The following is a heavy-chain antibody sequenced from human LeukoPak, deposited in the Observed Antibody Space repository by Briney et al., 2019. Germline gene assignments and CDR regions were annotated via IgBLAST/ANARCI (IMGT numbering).Heavy chain of an antibody. CDR3: AKGLDILVY. D-gene: IGHD2-15*01. Sequence: GGSLRLSCAASGFTFSSYAMHWVRQAPGKGLEWVAVISYDGSNKYYADSVKGRFTISRDNSKNTLYLQMNSLRAEDTAVYYCAKGLDILVYWGQGTLVTVSS. V-gene: IGHV3-30-3*01. CDR1: GFTFSSYA. J-gene: IGHJ4*02. CDR2: ISYDGSNK.